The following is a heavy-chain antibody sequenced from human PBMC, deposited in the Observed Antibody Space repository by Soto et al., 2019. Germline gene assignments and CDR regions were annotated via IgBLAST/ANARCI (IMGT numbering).Heavy chain of an antibody. D-gene: IGHD6-13*01. J-gene: IGHJ4*02. Sequence: QVQLVESGGGVVQPGRSLRLSCADSGFTFSSYAMHWVRQAPGKGLEWVAVISYDGSNKYYADSVKGRFTISRDNSKNTLYLQMNSLRAEDTAVYYCARDQGSSWGADFDYWGQGTLVTVSS. CDR2: ISYDGSNK. CDR1: GFTFSSYA. CDR3: ARDQGSSWGADFDY. V-gene: IGHV3-30-3*01.